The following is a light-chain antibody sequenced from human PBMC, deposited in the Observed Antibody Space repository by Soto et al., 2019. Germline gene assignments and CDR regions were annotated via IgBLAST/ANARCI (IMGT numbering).Light chain of an antibody. J-gene: IGLJ2*01. Sequence: QSVLTQPPSVSGAPGQRVTISCTGSSSNVGAGYDVHWYQQLPGTAPKLLIYDNSNRPSGVPDRFSGSKSGTSASLAITGLQAEDEADYYCKSYDSSLSGVVFGGRTKLTVL. V-gene: IGLV1-40*01. CDR1: SSNVGAGYD. CDR3: KSYDSSLSGVV. CDR2: DNS.